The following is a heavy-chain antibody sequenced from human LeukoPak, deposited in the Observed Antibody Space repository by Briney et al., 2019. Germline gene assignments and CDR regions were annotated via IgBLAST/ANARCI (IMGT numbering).Heavy chain of an antibody. CDR2: INHSGST. V-gene: IGHV4-34*01. Sequence: SETLSLTCAVYGGSFSGYYWSWIRQPPGKGLEWIGEINHSGSTYYNPSLKSRVTISVDTSKNQFSLKLSSVTAADTAVYYCARSSWKLLWFGELLPNDYWGQGTLVTVSS. J-gene: IGHJ4*02. CDR3: ARSSWKLLWFGELLPNDY. D-gene: IGHD3-10*01. CDR1: GGSFSGYY.